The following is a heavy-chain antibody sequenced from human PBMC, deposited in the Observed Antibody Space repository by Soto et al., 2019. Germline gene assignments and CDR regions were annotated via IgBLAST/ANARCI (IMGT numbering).Heavy chain of an antibody. CDR1: GFTFADYA. Sequence: PPRPSSGDSGFTFADYALHCVRQAPGKGLEWVSVISCNSGSIVYADYVKGRCTISRDNAKNSIYLQMNSLRAEDTALYYCEKDRSTIFGVVIYGMDVWGQGIRVSVYS. CDR3: EKDRSTIFGVVIYGMDV. V-gene: IGHV3-9*01. D-gene: IGHD3-3*01. CDR2: ISCNSGSI. J-gene: IGHJ6*02.